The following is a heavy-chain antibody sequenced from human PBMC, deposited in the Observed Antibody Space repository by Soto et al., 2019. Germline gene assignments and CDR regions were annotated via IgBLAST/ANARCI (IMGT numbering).Heavy chain of an antibody. J-gene: IGHJ4*02. CDR2: ISVHNGYT. CDR3: ARLEHNFGPRDY. Sequence: QVQLAQSGAEVKNPGASVTGSCKASGYSFSSYGISWVRQAPGQGLEWVGWISVHNGYTKYAAELQGRVTMTTDTSSSTAYMELRSLRSDDSAVYFCARLEHNFGPRDYWGQGTLVTVTA. CDR1: GYSFSSYG. D-gene: IGHD1-1*01. V-gene: IGHV1-18*01.